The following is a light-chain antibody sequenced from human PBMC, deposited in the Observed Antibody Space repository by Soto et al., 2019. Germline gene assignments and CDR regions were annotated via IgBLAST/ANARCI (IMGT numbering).Light chain of an antibody. J-gene: IGKJ3*01. CDR1: QGISSY. CDR3: QQLNSYPFLFP. V-gene: IGKV1-9*01. CDR2: AAS. Sequence: DIQLTQSPSFLSASVGDRVTITCRASQGISSYLAWYQQKPGKAPKLLIYAASTLQSGGPSRYSGSGSGTEFALTIGSLQPEGFATYFCQQLNSYPFLFPFGPGTKVDIK.